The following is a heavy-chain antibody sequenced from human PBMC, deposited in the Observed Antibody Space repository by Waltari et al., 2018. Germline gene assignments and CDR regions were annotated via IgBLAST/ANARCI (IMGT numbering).Heavy chain of an antibody. CDR2: IYYKWST. V-gene: IGHV4-59*01. J-gene: IGHJ4*02. CDR1: GGSISSYY. D-gene: IGHD2-2*01. Sequence: QVQLQESGPGLVKPSETLSLTCTVSGGSISSYYWSWIRQPPGKGLEWIGYIYYKWSTNYNPSLKRRVTISVYTSKNQCSLKLSSVTAADTAGYYCARVPLTVVPGRPTWCYFDYWGQGTLVTVSS. CDR3: ARVPLTVVPGRPTWCYFDY.